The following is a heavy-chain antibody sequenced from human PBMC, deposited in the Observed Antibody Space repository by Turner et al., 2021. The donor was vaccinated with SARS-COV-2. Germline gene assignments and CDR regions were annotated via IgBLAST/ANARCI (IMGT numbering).Heavy chain of an antibody. CDR2: ISGSGGST. J-gene: IGHJ4*02. CDR1: GFTFSSYA. CDR3: ATVPPYGDYFDY. V-gene: IGHV3-23*01. D-gene: IGHD4-17*01. Sequence: EVQLLKSGGGLVQPGGSLRLSCAASGFTFSSYAMSWVRQAPGKGLGWVSAISGSGGSTYYADSVKGRFTISRDTSKNTLYLQMNSLRAEDTAVYYCATVPPYGDYFDYWGQGTLVTVSS.